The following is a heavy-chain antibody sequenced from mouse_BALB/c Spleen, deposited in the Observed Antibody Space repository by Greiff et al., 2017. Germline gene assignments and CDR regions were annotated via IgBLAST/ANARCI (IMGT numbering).Heavy chain of an antibody. V-gene: IGHV5-6-5*01. J-gene: IGHJ2*01. Sequence: DVKLVESGGGLVKPGGSLKLSCAASGFTFSSYAMSWVRQTPEKRLEWVASISSGGSTYYPDSVKGRFTISRDNARNILYLQMSSLRSEDTAMYYCARGGDYYAYYFDYWGQGTTLTVSS. CDR2: ISSGGST. CDR3: ARGGDYYAYYFDY. D-gene: IGHD1-1*01. CDR1: GFTFSSYA.